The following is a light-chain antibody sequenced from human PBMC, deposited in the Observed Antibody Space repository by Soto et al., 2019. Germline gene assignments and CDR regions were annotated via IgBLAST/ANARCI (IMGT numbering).Light chain of an antibody. Sequence: EIVMTQSPATLSVSPGERATLSCRASQSVSINLAWYQQKPGQAPRLLIYGTSNRATGIPARFSGSGSGTEFSLTISGMQPEHFPISYYQQYNNWTPLSFGQGTRLEIK. CDR1: QSVSIN. J-gene: IGKJ5*01. V-gene: IGKV3-15*01. CDR2: GTS. CDR3: QQYNNWTPLS.